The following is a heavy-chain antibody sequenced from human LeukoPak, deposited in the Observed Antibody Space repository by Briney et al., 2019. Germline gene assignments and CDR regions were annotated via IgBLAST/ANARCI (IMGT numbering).Heavy chain of an antibody. J-gene: IGHJ3*01. D-gene: IGHD3-10*01. CDR1: GGSISSYY. V-gene: IGHV4-59*12. CDR3: ARGGLVRGSLNSLTGFDF. Sequence: PSETLSLTCTVSGGSISSYYWSWIRQPPGKGLEWIGYIYYSGSTNYNPSLKSRVTISVDTSKNQFSLKLSSVTPDDTALYYCARGGLVRGSLNSLTGFDFWGQGTMVTVSS. CDR2: IYYSGST.